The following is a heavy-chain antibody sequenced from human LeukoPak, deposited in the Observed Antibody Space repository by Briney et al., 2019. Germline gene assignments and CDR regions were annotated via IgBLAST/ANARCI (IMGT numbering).Heavy chain of an antibody. CDR3: AQSRTLVHGSGSYYNRMLGFKVNAFDI. CDR2: ISWNSGSI. Sequence: GGSLRLSCAASGFTFDDYAMHWVRQAPGKGLEWVSGISWNSGSIGYADSVKGRFTISRDNAKNSLYLQMNSLRAEDTALYYCAQSRTLVHGSGSYYNRMLGFKVNAFDIWGQGTMVTVSS. J-gene: IGHJ3*02. V-gene: IGHV3-9*01. D-gene: IGHD3-10*01. CDR1: GFTFDDYA.